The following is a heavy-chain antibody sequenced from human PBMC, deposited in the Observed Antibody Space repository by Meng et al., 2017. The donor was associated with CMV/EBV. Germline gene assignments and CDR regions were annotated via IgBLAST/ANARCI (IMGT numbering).Heavy chain of an antibody. J-gene: IGHJ4*02. D-gene: IGHD3-22*01. CDR2: IYTSGST. CDR3: ARGGLYYYDSSGHFDY. CDR1: GGSISSYY. Sequence: HAQLQEPCPGLGKPSTTLSLTCTVSGGSISSYYWSWIRQPAGKGLEWIGRIYTSGSTNYNPSLKSRVTMSVDTSKNQFSLKLSSVTAADTAVYYCARGGLYYYDSSGHFDYWGQGTLVTVSS. V-gene: IGHV4-4*07.